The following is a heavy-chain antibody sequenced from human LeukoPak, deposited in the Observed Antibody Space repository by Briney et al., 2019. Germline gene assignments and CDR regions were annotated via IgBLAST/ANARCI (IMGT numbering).Heavy chain of an antibody. J-gene: IGHJ3*02. Sequence: PGGSLRLSCAGSGFTFGTYAMSWVRQAPGKGLECVSVISGSGGRTHYADSVKGRFTISRDSFKNTVHLQMNSLRAEDTALYYCAKFEAGSDAFDIWGQGTMVTVSS. V-gene: IGHV3-23*01. CDR2: ISGSGGRT. CDR1: GFTFGTYA. D-gene: IGHD1-26*01. CDR3: AKFEAGSDAFDI.